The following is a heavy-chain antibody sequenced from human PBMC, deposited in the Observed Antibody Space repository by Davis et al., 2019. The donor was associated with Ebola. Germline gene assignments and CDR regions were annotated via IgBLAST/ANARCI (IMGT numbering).Heavy chain of an antibody. J-gene: IGHJ6*02. Sequence: SETLSLTCSVSGFSISGGYYWGWIRQAPGKGMEWIGSISHSGSTYFTPSLASRLTISIDTSKNQFSLTLSSVTAADTAVYYCARDTRERLGPSDNYAMDVWGQGTTVTVAS. CDR2: ISHSGST. V-gene: IGHV4-38-2*02. CDR3: ARDTRERLGPSDNYAMDV. D-gene: IGHD6-25*01. CDR1: GFSISGGYY.